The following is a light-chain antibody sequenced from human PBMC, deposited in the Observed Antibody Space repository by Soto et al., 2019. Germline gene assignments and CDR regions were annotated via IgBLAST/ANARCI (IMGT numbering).Light chain of an antibody. CDR3: QQYRSWPLT. CDR2: GAS. V-gene: IGKV3-15*01. J-gene: IGKJ4*01. Sequence: EIVMTQSPATLCVSPGERATLSCRASESVSSSLAWYQHKPGQSPRLLIYGASTRATNIAARFSGSGSGTEFTLTISSLQSEDFAVYYCQQYRSWPLTFGGGTKVDI. CDR1: ESVSSS.